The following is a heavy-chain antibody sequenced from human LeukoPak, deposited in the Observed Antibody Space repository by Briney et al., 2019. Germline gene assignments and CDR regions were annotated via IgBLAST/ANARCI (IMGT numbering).Heavy chain of an antibody. CDR1: GGSISSSSYY. CDR2: IYHSGST. V-gene: IGHV4-39*07. Sequence: PSETLSLTCTVSGGSISSSSYYWGWIRQAPGKGLEWIGSIYHSGSTYYNPSLKSRVTISVDTSKNQFSLKLSSVTAADTAVYYCARDVGVVPAARGWFDPWGQGTLVTVSS. CDR3: ARDVGVVPAARGWFDP. D-gene: IGHD2-2*01. J-gene: IGHJ5*02.